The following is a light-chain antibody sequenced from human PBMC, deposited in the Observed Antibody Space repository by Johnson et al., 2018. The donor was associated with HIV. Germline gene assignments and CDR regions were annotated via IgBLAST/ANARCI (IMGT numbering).Light chain of an antibody. J-gene: IGLJ1*01. CDR2: ENN. CDR3: GTWDSSLSAHYV. Sequence: QSVLTQPPSVSAAPGQKVTISCSGSSSNIVNNYVSWYQQLPGTAPKLLIYENNKRPSGIPDRFSGSKSGTSATLGITGLQTGDEADYYCGTWDSSLSAHYVFGTGTKVTGL. V-gene: IGLV1-51*02. CDR1: SSNIVNNY.